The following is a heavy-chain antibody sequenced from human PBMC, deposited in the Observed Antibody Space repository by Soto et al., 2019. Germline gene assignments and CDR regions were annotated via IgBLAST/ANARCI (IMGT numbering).Heavy chain of an antibody. CDR1: GYTFTSSG. CDR3: ARVRRQLWLQDAFDM. J-gene: IGHJ3*02. CDR2: ISAYNGNT. D-gene: IGHD5-18*01. Sequence: ASVKVSCKASGYTFTSSGISWVRQATGQGLEWMGWISAYNGNTNYAQKLQGRVTMTTDTSTSTAYTELISLRSDDTAVYYCARVRRQLWLQDAFDMWGQAAMVT. V-gene: IGHV1-18*01.